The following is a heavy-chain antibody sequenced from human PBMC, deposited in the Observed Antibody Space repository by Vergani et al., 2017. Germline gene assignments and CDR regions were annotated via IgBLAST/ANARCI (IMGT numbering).Heavy chain of an antibody. CDR2: IISVLGKT. J-gene: IGHJ6*02. CDR1: GATLRSNT. CDR3: ANDSRGYCGNHEYYYYGMDV. Sequence: HVQLVQSGAEVKKPGSSVKVFCKVSGATLRSNTISWVRQVPGQALEWMGRIISVLGKTKYAQDFQGRLTITADTSTSTDYMELTSLRSQDAAVYYCANDSRGYCGNHEYYYYGMDVWVQGTTVTVSS. D-gene: IGHD2-21*01. V-gene: IGHV1-69*02.